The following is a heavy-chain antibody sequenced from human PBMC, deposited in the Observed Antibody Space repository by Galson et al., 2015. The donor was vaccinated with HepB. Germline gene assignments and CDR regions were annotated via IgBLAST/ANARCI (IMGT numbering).Heavy chain of an antibody. D-gene: IGHD6-13*01. J-gene: IGHJ6*02. CDR3: AREYSITAAGMDYYCGMDV. Sequence: SLRLSGAASGFTFSSYWMSWVRQAPGKGLEWVANIKQDGSEKYYVDSVKGRFTISRDNAKNSLYLQMNSLRAEDSAVYYCAREYSITAAGMDYYCGMDVWGQGTTVTVSS. CDR2: IKQDGSEK. CDR1: GFTFSSYW. V-gene: IGHV3-7*01.